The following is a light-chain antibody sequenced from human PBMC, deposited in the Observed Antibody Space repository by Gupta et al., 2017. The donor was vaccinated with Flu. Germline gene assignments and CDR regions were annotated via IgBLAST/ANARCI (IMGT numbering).Light chain of an antibody. Sequence: QSALTQPASVSGSPGQSITISCTGTSNDVGNYNLVSWYQQPPGKAPKLMIYEAVKRPSGVSNRFSGSKSGNTASLTISGLQAEDEADYYCCAYAGSDTYVFGTGTKVTVL. CDR3: CAYAGSDTYV. J-gene: IGLJ1*01. CDR1: SNDVGNYNL. CDR2: EAV. V-gene: IGLV2-23*01.